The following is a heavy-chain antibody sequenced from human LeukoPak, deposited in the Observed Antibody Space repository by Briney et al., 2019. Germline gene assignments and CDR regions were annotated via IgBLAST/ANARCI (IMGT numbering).Heavy chain of an antibody. D-gene: IGHD3-10*01. CDR1: GFSFRSYW. CDR2: IKQDGIEK. V-gene: IGHV3-7*01. CDR3: AREAMVRGVPDAFDI. Sequence: GGSLRLSCVASGFSFRSYWMDWVRQAPGKGLEWVANIKQDGIEKYFVDSVKGRFAISRDNAKNSLYLQMNNLRAEDTAVYYCAREAMVRGVPDAFDIWGQGTVVAVSS. J-gene: IGHJ3*02.